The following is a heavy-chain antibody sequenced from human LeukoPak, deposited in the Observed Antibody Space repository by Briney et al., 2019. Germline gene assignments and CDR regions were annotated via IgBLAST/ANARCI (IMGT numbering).Heavy chain of an antibody. V-gene: IGHV1-69*04. CDR1: RGTFSSYT. Sequence: SVKVSCKACRGTFSSYTIRWVRQAPGQGREWMGMIIPILGIANYAQKFQDRVTITADKYTSTAYMELSCLRGADTAVYYCARDRRGYDILTGYYGAEYFQHWGQGNLVTVSS. CDR3: ARDRRGYDILTGYYGAEYFQH. CDR2: IIPILGIA. J-gene: IGHJ1*01. D-gene: IGHD3-9*01.